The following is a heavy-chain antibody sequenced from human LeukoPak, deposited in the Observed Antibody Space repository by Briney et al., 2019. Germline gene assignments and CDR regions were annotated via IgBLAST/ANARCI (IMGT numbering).Heavy chain of an antibody. J-gene: IGHJ5*02. D-gene: IGHD3-10*01. V-gene: IGHV3-21*01. CDR1: GFTFSSYS. Sequence: PGGSLRLSCAASGFTFSSYSMNWVRQAPGKGLEWVSSISSSSSYIYYADSVKGRFTISRDNAKNSLYLQMNSLRAEDTAVYYCARDPRSEFGFDPWGQGTLVTVSS. CDR3: ARDPRSEFGFDP. CDR2: ISSSSSYI.